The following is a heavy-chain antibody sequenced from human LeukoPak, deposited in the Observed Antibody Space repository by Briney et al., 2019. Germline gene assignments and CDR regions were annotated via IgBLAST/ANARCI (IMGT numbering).Heavy chain of an antibody. D-gene: IGHD1-26*01. V-gene: IGHV3-15*01. CDR3: TTSEWELLRFYYYYMDV. Sequence: GGSLRLSCAASGFTFSNAWMSWVRQAPGKGLEWVGRIKSRADGGTSHYPAPVTGRFTISRDDSKNTLYLQMNSLETEDTAVYYCTTSEWELLRFYYYYMDVWGKGTTVTVSS. CDR2: IKSRADGGTS. CDR1: GFTFSNAW. J-gene: IGHJ6*03.